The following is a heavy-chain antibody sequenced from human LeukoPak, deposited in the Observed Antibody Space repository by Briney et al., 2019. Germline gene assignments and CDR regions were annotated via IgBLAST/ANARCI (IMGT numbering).Heavy chain of an antibody. J-gene: IGHJ5*02. V-gene: IGHV4-39*07. CDR1: GGYIITSGHY. CDR3: ARERSSSGGHSWFDP. Sequence: SETLSLTCTVSGGYIITSGHYWGWIRQPPGKGLEWIGSIYYTGVTSTNPFFRSRMSISVDTSKNQFFLNLTSVTAADAAVYYCARERSSSGGHSWFDPWGQGTLVTVSS. D-gene: IGHD4-23*01. CDR2: IYYTGVT.